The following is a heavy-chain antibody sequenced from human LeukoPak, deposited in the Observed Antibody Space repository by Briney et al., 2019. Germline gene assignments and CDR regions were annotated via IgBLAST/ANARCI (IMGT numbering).Heavy chain of an antibody. CDR2: INHSGST. CDR3: ARGPGYGSGSYYNASFDY. J-gene: IGHJ4*02. D-gene: IGHD3-10*01. CDR1: GGSFSGYY. Sequence: SETLSLTCAVYGGSFSGYYWSWIRQPPGKGLEWIGEINHSGSTIYNPSLKSRVTISVDTSKNQFSLKLSSVTAADTAVYYCARGPGYGSGSYYNASFDYWGQGTLVTVSS. V-gene: IGHV4-34*01.